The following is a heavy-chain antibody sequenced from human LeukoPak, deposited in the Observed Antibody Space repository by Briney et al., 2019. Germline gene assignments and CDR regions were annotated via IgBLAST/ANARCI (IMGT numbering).Heavy chain of an antibody. Sequence: GGSLRLSCAASGFTLRSYAMSGVGQAPGKGREGVAGISWNSGSISYADSVKGRFTISTDNAKNSLYLQMNTLRAEDTAVYYCARDRGGESLRHDTFDIWGLGTMATVSS. V-gene: IGHV3-9*01. J-gene: IGHJ3*02. CDR3: ARDRGGESLRHDTFDI. CDR2: ISWNSGSI. D-gene: IGHD2-21*01. CDR1: GFTLRSYA.